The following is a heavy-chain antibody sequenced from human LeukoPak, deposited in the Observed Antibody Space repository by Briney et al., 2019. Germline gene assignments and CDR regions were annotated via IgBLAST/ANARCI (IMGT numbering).Heavy chain of an antibody. CDR3: ARGVYYDFWSGYSLHLYYMDV. CDR2: IIPIFGTA. D-gene: IGHD3-3*01. J-gene: IGHJ6*03. V-gene: IGHV1-69*06. CDR1: GGTFSSYA. Sequence: SVKVSCKASGGTFSSYAISWVRQAPGQGLEWMGGIIPIFGTANYAQKFQGRVTITADKSTSTAYMELSSLRSEDTAVYYCARGVYYDFWSGYSLHLYYMDVWGKGTTVTVSS.